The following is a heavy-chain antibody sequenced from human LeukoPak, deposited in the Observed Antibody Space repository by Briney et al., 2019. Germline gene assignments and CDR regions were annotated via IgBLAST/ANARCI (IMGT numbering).Heavy chain of an antibody. CDR2: ISGRDGTT. CDR1: GFYFSSYG. Sequence: GGSLRLSCEASGFYFSSYGVNWVRQAPGKGLECVAAISGRDGTTYYAESVKGRLTISRDNFKNMVYLQMNSLRVEDTAVYYCAKEGSALWFGELSYYFDYWGQGTLVTVS. J-gene: IGHJ4*02. D-gene: IGHD3-10*01. CDR3: AKEGSALWFGELSYYFDY. V-gene: IGHV3-23*01.